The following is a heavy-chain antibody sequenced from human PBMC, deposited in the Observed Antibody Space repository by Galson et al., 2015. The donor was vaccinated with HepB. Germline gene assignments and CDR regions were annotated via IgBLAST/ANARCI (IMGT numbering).Heavy chain of an antibody. Sequence: SVKVSCKASGYIFTDYDINWVRQAPGQGVEWMGRVNTNTGNPTYAQGFAGRFVFSLDTSVSTTYLQISSLKAEDTAVYYCARGFSTGAGEYCTNGVCLYYYYCMDVWGQGTTVTVSS. CDR1: GYIFTDYD. D-gene: IGHD2-8*01. CDR2: VNTNTGNP. J-gene: IGHJ6*02. V-gene: IGHV7-4-1*02. CDR3: ARGFSTGAGEYCTNGVCLYYYYCMDV.